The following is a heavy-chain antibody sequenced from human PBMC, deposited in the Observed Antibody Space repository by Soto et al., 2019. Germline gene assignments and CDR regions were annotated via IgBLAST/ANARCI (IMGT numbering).Heavy chain of an antibody. V-gene: IGHV4-59*01. D-gene: IGHD6-6*01. J-gene: IGHJ6*03. Sequence: PSETLSLTCTVSGGSISSYYWSWIRQPPGKGLEWIGYIYYSGSTNYNPSLKSRVTISVDTSKNQFSLKLSSVTAADTAVYYCARDGGSIAARAPLYYMDVWGKGTTVTVSS. CDR2: IYYSGST. CDR1: GGSISSYY. CDR3: ARDGGSIAARAPLYYMDV.